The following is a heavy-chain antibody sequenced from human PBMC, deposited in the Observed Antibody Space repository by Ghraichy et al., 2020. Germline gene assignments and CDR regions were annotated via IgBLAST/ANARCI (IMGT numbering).Heavy chain of an antibody. V-gene: IGHV3-7*01. CDR2: INEDGSKK. J-gene: IGHJ4*02. D-gene: IGHD6-6*01. CDR1: GFTFSTYW. CDR3: ARLGIAARMFDY. Sequence: GGSLRLSCAASGFTFSTYWMSWVRQAPGKGLDWVANINEDGSKKYYVDSVRGRFTISRDNAKSSLSLQMNSLRVGDTAVYYCARLGIAARMFDYWGQGTLVTVSS.